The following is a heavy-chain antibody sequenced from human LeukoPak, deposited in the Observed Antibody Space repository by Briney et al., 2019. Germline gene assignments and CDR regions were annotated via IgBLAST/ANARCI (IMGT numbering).Heavy chain of an antibody. CDR3: AKDVKTMTDLDS. J-gene: IGHJ4*02. V-gene: IGHV3-23*01. D-gene: IGHD1-1*01. CDR2: ISGGTTST. CDR1: GFTFSSYA. Sequence: PGGSLRLSCAASGFTFSSYAMGWVRQPPGKGLEWVSVISGGTTSTYYADSVKGRFTISRDNSKNILYLRMNSLRAEDTAVYYCAKDVKTMTDLDSWGQGTLVTVSS.